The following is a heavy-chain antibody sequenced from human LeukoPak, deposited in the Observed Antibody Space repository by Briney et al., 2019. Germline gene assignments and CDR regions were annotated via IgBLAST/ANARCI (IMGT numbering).Heavy chain of an antibody. Sequence: PGGSLRLSCAASGFTFSGYAMNWVRQAPGKGLEWVSTFSGSGGSTYYADSVKGRFTISRDNSKGTLYLQMNSLRAEDTAVYYCARFQTGTNYFDCWGQGTLVTVSS. J-gene: IGHJ4*02. CDR2: FSGSGGST. D-gene: IGHD1-1*01. CDR3: ARFQTGTNYFDC. V-gene: IGHV3-23*01. CDR1: GFTFSGYA.